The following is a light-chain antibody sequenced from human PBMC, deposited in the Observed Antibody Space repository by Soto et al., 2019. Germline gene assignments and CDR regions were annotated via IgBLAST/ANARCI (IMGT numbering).Light chain of an antibody. Sequence: QTVVTQEPSFSVSPGGTVTLPCGLNSGSVSTNYYPSWYQQTPGQPPRTLIYSTNTRSSGVPDRFSGSILGNKAALTITGAQADDESDYYCVLYMGSGIWVFGGGTKLTVL. CDR3: VLYMGSGIWV. CDR2: STN. CDR1: SGSVSTNYY. J-gene: IGLJ3*02. V-gene: IGLV8-61*01.